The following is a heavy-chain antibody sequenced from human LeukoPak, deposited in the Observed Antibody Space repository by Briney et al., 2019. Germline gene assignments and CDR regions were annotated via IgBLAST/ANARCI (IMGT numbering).Heavy chain of an antibody. Sequence: GASVKVSRKASGYTFRSYGISWVRQAPGQGLEWMGWISAYNGNTNHEQKLQGRVNMATDTSTSTAYMELRSLRSDDTAVYYCARARYGSGSYDDAFDMWGQGTMVTVSS. V-gene: IGHV1-18*01. D-gene: IGHD3-10*01. CDR1: GYTFRSYG. CDR2: ISAYNGNT. CDR3: ARARYGSGSYDDAFDM. J-gene: IGHJ3*02.